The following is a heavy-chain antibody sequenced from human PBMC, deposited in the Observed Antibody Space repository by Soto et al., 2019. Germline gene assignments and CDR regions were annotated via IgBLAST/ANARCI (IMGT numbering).Heavy chain of an antibody. V-gene: IGHV3-74*01. Sequence: EVQLVESGGGLVQPGGSLRFSCAASGFTFSSYWMHWVRQAPGKGLVWVSRINSDGSSTSYADSVKGRFTISRDNAKNTLYLQMNSLRAEDTAVYYCAIRASYYDSSGYFDYWGQGTLVTVSS. CDR3: AIRASYYDSSGYFDY. CDR1: GFTFSSYW. D-gene: IGHD3-22*01. CDR2: INSDGSST. J-gene: IGHJ4*02.